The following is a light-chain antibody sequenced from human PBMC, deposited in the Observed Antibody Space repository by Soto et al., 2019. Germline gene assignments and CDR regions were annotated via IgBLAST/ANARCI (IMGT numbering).Light chain of an antibody. CDR1: QSVGSY. CDR2: DAS. V-gene: IGKV3-11*01. CDR3: QQRSNWVT. Sequence: EVVMTQSPATLSLSPGERATLSCRASQSVGSYLAWYQQKPGQAPRLLIYDASNRATGIPVRFRGSGSGTDFTLTISSLEPEDFAIYYCQQRSNWVTFGPGTKVD. J-gene: IGKJ3*01.